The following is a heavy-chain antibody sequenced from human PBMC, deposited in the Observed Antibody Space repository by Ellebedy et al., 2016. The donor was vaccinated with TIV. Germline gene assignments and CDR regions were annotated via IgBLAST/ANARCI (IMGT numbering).Heavy chain of an antibody. D-gene: IGHD3-22*01. CDR3: ARQYYYDSSGYRPPIDY. CDR2: ISYDGSNK. V-gene: IGHV3-30-3*01. J-gene: IGHJ4*02. Sequence: GESLKISXEASGFTFSSYAMHWVRQAPGKGLEWVAVISYDGSNKYYADSVKGRFTISRDNSKNTLYLQMNSLRAEDTAVYYCARQYYYDSSGYRPPIDYWGQGTLVTVSS. CDR1: GFTFSSYA.